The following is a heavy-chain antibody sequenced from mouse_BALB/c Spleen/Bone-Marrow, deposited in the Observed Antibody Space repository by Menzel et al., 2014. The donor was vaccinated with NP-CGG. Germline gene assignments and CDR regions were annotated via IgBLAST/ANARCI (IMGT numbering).Heavy chain of an antibody. Sequence: EVQGVESGGGLVQPGGSLKLSCAASGFTFRSYGMSWVRQTPDKRLELVATINSNGGSTYYPDSVKGRFTISRDNAKNTLYLQMSSLKSEDTAMYYCARDSNDYWGQGTTLTVSS. V-gene: IGHV5-6-3*01. CDR1: GFTFRSYG. J-gene: IGHJ2*01. CDR3: ARDSNDY. CDR2: INSNGGST.